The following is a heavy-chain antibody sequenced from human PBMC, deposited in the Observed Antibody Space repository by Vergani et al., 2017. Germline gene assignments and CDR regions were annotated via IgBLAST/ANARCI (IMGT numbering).Heavy chain of an antibody. CDR2: INPNSGAT. Sequence: QVQLVQSGAEVKKPGASVKVSCKASGYTFTGYYMHWVRQAPGQGLEWMGWINPNSGATNYAQKFQGRDTVTRDTSISTAYMELSRLSSDDTAVYYCSRQGGYGSGGYWDRTVNWFDPWGQGTLVTVSS. J-gene: IGHJ5*02. D-gene: IGHD3-10*01. CDR3: SRQGGYGSGGYWDRTVNWFDP. CDR1: GYTFTGYY. V-gene: IGHV1-2*02.